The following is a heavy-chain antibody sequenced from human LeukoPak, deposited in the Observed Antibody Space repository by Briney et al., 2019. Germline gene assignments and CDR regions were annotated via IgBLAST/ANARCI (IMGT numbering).Heavy chain of an antibody. CDR3: ARGYCSSATCRHFDY. CDR2: ISVYNGNT. Sequence: ASVKVSCKASGYXFTNYAMSWVRQAPGRGLEWMGWISVYNGNTNYAQKLQGRVTMTADTSTTTAYMELRSLRSDDTAVYYCARGYCSSATCRHFDYWGQGALVTVSS. D-gene: IGHD2-2*01. J-gene: IGHJ4*02. CDR1: GYXFTNYA. V-gene: IGHV1-18*01.